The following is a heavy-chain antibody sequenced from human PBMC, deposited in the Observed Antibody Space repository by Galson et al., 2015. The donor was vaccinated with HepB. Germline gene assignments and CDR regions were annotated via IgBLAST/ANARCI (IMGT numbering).Heavy chain of an antibody. CDR3: ARNSGGVGYCSGGSCYFDY. Sequence: SLRLSCAASGFTFGDHAMSWVRQAPGKGLEWVSTVTGNAEVTYYSDSVKGRFTISRDNSKNTLYLQLNSLRAGDTAVYYCARNSGGVGYCSGGSCYFDYWGQGTLVTVSS. CDR1: GFTFGDHA. V-gene: IGHV3-23*01. D-gene: IGHD2-15*01. J-gene: IGHJ4*02. CDR2: VTGNAEVT.